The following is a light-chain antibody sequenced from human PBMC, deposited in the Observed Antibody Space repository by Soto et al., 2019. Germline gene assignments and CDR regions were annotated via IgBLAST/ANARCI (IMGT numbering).Light chain of an antibody. CDR2: GNS. V-gene: IGLV1-40*01. J-gene: IGLJ2*01. CDR3: QSYDSSLREV. Sequence: VLTQPPSVSGAPGQRVTISCTGSSSNIGAGYDVHWYQQLPGTAPKLLIYGNSNRPSGVPDRFSGSKSGTSASLAITGLQAEDEADYYCQSYDSSLREVFGGGTKLTVL. CDR1: SSNIGAGYD.